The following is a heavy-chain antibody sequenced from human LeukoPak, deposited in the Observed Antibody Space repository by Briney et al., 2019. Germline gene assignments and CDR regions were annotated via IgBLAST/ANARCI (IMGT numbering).Heavy chain of an antibody. CDR2: INHDGSST. J-gene: IGHJ4*02. CDR1: GFTFTTFW. V-gene: IGHV3-74*01. CDR3: VRDWGYDSSGYWQKYFDT. Sequence: GGSLRLSCATSGFTFTTFWMYWVRQAPGKGLVWVSRINHDGSSTNYADSVKGRFTISRDNAKNTVYLQMNSLRAEDTAVYYCVRDWGYDSSGYWQKYFDTWGQGTLVTVSS. D-gene: IGHD3-22*01.